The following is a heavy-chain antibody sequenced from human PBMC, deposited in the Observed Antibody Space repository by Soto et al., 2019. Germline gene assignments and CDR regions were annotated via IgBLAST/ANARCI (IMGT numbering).Heavy chain of an antibody. CDR2: FDPEDGET. D-gene: IGHD2-15*01. CDR1: GYTLTELS. CDR3: ATRAAYYYYGMDV. Sequence: ASEKVSCKVSGYTLTELSMHWVRQAPGKGLEWMGGFDPEDGETICAQKFQGRVTMTEDTSTDTAYMELSSLRSEDTAVYYCATRAAYYYYGMDVWGQGTTVTVSS. V-gene: IGHV1-24*01. J-gene: IGHJ6*02.